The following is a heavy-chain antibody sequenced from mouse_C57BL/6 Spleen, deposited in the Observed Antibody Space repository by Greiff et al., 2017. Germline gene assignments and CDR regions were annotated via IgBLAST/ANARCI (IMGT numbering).Heavy chain of an antibody. V-gene: IGHV1-82*01. CDR1: GYAFSSSW. D-gene: IGHD1-1*01. CDR3: ASPYGSSYGFAY. CDR2: IYPGDGDT. Sequence: VQLQQSGPELVKPGASVKISCKASGYAFSSSWMNWVKQRPGKGLEWIGRIYPGDGDTNYNGKFKGKATLTADKSSSTAYMHLSSLTSEDSAVYFWASPYGSSYGFAYWGQGTLVTVSA. J-gene: IGHJ3*01.